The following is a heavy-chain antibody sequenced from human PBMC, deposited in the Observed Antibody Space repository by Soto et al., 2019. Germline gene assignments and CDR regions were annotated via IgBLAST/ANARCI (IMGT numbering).Heavy chain of an antibody. CDR3: ARAWEHHFFDC. J-gene: IGHJ4*02. CDR2: MHYSGST. D-gene: IGHD1-26*01. V-gene: IGHV4-61*01. Sequence: KTSETLSLTCTVSGGTVTSTSYYWSWIRQPPGKELEWTGYMHYSGSTNYNPSLKSRVTISVDTYKNQFSLKLSSVTAADTAVFYVARAWEHHFFDCWGEGTLVTVSS. CDR1: GGTVTSTSYY.